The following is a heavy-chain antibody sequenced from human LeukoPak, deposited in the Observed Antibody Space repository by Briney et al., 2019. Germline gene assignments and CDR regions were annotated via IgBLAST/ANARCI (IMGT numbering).Heavy chain of an antibody. CDR2: INSDGSST. V-gene: IGHV3-74*01. Sequence: GGSLRLSCIASGLTFSDYWMHWVRQAPGKGLVWVSRINSDGSSTRYADSVKGRFTISRDNAKNTLYLQMNSLRAEDTAVYYCISSNPSFDYWGQGTLVTVSS. J-gene: IGHJ4*02. CDR3: ISSNPSFDY. D-gene: IGHD1-14*01. CDR1: GLTFSDYW.